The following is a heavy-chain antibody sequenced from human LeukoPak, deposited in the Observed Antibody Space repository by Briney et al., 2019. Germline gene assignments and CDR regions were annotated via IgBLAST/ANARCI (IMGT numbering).Heavy chain of an antibody. CDR1: GGSITNYY. CDR2: IHYSGTT. J-gene: IGHJ4*02. V-gene: IGHV4-59*01. CDR3: ARELGDY. Sequence: SETLSLTCTVSGGSITNYYWAWIRQPPGGGLESIGYIHYSGTTNYNPSLKSRVTISVDTSKNQFSLRLASVTAADTAVYYCARELGDYWGQGTLVTVSS.